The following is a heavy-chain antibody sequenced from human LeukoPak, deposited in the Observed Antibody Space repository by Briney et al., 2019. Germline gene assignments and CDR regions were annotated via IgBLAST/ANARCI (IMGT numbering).Heavy chain of an antibody. J-gene: IGHJ4*02. CDR1: GYTFTGYY. CDR3: QTGGSYHHDY. CDR2: INPNSGGT. Sequence: ASVKVSCKAPGYTFTGYYMHWVRQAPGQGLEWMGWINPNSGGTNYAQIFQGRVTMTRDTSISTAYMELRGLRSDDTAVYFCQTGGSYHHDYWGQGTLVTVSS. V-gene: IGHV1-2*02. D-gene: IGHD1-26*01.